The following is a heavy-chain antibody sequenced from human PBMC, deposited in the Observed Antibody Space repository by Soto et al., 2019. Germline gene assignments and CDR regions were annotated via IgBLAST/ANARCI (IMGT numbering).Heavy chain of an antibody. V-gene: IGHV3-7*01. CDR1: GFTFSNYW. J-gene: IGHJ4*02. CDR2: IKEDGSEK. Sequence: PGGSLRLSCAASGFTFSNYWMNWVRQAPGKGLEWVANIKEDGSEKYYADSVKGRFTISRDNAKTSLYLQMNSLRAGDTAVYYCAKGFVPTTVVTPADYWGQGTLVTVSS. D-gene: IGHD4-17*01. CDR3: AKGFVPTTVVTPADY.